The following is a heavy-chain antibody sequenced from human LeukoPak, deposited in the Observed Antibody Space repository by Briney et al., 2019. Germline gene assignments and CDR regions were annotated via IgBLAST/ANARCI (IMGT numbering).Heavy chain of an antibody. CDR2: IYPGDSDT. CDR3: ARMSYSSSNSLSAFDI. Sequence: GESLKISCKGSGYSFTSYWIGWVRQMPGKGLEWMGIIYPGDSDTRYSPSFQGQVTISADKSISTAYLQWSSLKASDTAMYYCARMSYSSSNSLSAFDIWGQGTMVTVSS. J-gene: IGHJ3*02. D-gene: IGHD6-6*01. V-gene: IGHV5-51*01. CDR1: GYSFTSYW.